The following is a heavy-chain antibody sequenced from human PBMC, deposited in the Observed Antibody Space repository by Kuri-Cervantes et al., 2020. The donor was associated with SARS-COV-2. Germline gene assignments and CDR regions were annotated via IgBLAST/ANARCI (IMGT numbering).Heavy chain of an antibody. J-gene: IGHJ4*02. Sequence: ESLKISCAVSGGSVNFISYYWSWIRQPPGKGLEWIGHTYNNGIITNYNPSLKSRVTISVDTSKNQFFLRLTSVTAADTAVYYCARDHLPSYYDFWSGYYSFDYWGQGTLVTVSS. CDR3: ARDHLPSYYDFWSGYYSFDY. D-gene: IGHD3-3*01. CDR1: GGSVNFISYY. V-gene: IGHV4-61*01. CDR2: TYNNGIIT.